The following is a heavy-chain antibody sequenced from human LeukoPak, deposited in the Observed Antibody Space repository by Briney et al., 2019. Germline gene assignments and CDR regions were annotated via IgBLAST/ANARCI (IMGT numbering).Heavy chain of an antibody. CDR2: ITGSGSTI. CDR1: GFTFSNYE. V-gene: IGHV3-48*03. CDR3: ARGLTYYDILTGFHDRLDYFDY. Sequence: PGGSLRLSSAASGFTFSNYEMNWVRQAPGKGLDWVSYITGSGSTIYYADSVRGRFTISRDNAKKSLYLQMNSLRAEDTAVYYCARGLTYYDILTGFHDRLDYFDYWGQGTLVTVSS. J-gene: IGHJ4*02. D-gene: IGHD3-9*01.